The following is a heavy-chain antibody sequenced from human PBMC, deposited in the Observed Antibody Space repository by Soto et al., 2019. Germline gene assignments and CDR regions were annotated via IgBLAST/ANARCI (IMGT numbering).Heavy chain of an antibody. CDR1: GFTFSSYA. CDR3: ALLEGLLRGPDY. J-gene: IGHJ4*02. CDR2: ISGSGGST. D-gene: IGHD6-19*01. Sequence: EVQLLESGGGLVQPGGSLRLSCAASGFTFSSYAMSWVRQAPGKGLEWVSAISGSGGSTYYADSVKGRFTISRDNSKNALYLQMNSLRAEDTAVYYCALLEGLLRGPDYRGQGTLVTVSS. V-gene: IGHV3-23*01.